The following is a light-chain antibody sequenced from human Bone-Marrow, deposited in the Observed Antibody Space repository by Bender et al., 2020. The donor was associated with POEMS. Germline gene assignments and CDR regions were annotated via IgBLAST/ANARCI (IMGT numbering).Light chain of an antibody. Sequence: QSALTQPPSASGSPGQSVTISCTGTSSDVGRYDYVSWYQHHPGKAPKLMIYEVTKRPSGVPDRFSGSKSGNTASLTVSGLQAEDETNYYCSSYASSSLLVFGTGTKVTVL. J-gene: IGLJ1*01. CDR3: SSYASSSLLV. CDR2: EVT. CDR1: SSDVGRYDY. V-gene: IGLV2-8*01.